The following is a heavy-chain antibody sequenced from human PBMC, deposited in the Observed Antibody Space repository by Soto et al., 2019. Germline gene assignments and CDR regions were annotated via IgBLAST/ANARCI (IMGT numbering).Heavy chain of an antibody. CDR2: VSGSGDTT. V-gene: IGHV3-23*01. CDR1: GFTFSGYT. J-gene: IGHJ4*02. Sequence: GGSLRLSCEASGFTFSGYTMSWVRQAPRKGLEWVSAVSGSGDTTYYADSVKGRFTISRDNSQNTLYLQMNSLKADDSAVYYCARDEHDSSGYYYDYWGQGTPVTVSS. CDR3: ARDEHDSSGYYYDY. D-gene: IGHD3-22*01.